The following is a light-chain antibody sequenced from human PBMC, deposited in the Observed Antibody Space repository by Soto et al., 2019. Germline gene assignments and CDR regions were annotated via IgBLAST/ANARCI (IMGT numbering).Light chain of an antibody. CDR1: SSDVGGYNY. CDR2: DVN. J-gene: IGLJ2*01. V-gene: IGLV2-11*01. CDR3: CSYAGSYTLV. Sequence: QSALTQPRSVSGSPGQSVTISCTGTSSDVGGYNYVSWYQQFPGKAPKLMIYDVNKRPSGVPDRFSGSKSGNTASLTISGLQTEDEADYYCCSYAGSYTLVFGGGTKVTVL.